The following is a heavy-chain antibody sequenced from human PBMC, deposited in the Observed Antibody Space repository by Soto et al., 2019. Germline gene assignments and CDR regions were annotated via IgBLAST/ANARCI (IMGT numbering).Heavy chain of an antibody. Sequence: GGSLRLSCAASGFTFSSYWMSWVRQAPGKGLEWVANIKQDGSEKYYVDSVKGRFTISRDNAKNSLYLQMNSLRAEDTAVYYCARGHFGNGYYYFDYWGQGTLVTVSS. V-gene: IGHV3-7*01. CDR2: IKQDGSEK. CDR1: GFTFSSYW. CDR3: ARGHFGNGYYYFDY. D-gene: IGHD3-3*02. J-gene: IGHJ4*02.